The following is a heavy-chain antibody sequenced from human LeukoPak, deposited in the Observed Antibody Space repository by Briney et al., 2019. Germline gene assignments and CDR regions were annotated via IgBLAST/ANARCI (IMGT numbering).Heavy chain of an antibody. D-gene: IGHD3-10*01. CDR3: AVWFGELLFVDY. V-gene: IGHV4-30-4*01. Sequence: SETLSLTCTVSGGSVSSGSYYWSWIRQPPGRGLEWIGYIYYSGSTYYNPSLKSRVTISVDTSKNQFSLKLSSVTAADTAVYYCAVWFGELLFVDYWGQGTLVTVSS. J-gene: IGHJ4*02. CDR1: GGSVSSGSYY. CDR2: IYYSGST.